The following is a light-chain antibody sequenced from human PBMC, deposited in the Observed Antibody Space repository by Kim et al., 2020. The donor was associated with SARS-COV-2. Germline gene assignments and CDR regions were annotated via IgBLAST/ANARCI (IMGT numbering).Light chain of an antibody. CDR3: QQYGDSPCT. CDR2: DAS. J-gene: IGKJ2*02. V-gene: IGKV3-20*01. Sequence: LSPGETATLSCRASQSVASNYFAWYQQKPVQAPRLLIFDASTRATGISDRCSGSGSGTDFTLTISRLEPEDFAVYYCQQYGDSPCTFGQGTKLEI. CDR1: QSVASNY.